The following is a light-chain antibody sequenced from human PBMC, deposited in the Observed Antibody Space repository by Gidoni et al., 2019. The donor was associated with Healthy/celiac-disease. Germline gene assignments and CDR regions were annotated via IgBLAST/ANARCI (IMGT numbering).Light chain of an antibody. J-gene: IGLJ2*01. V-gene: IGLV2-8*01. CDR2: EIS. Sequence: QSALTQPPSASGSPGPSVTISCTGTSSDVGGYNYVSWYQQHPGKAPKLMIYEISKRPSGGPARFSGSKPGNTASLTVSGLQAEDEADYYCSSYAGSNNLVFGGGTKLTVL. CDR3: SSYAGSNNLV. CDR1: SSDVGGYNY.